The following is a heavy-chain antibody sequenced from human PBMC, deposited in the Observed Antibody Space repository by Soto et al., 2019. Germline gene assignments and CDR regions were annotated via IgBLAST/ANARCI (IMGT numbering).Heavy chain of an antibody. J-gene: IGHJ4*02. CDR2: INAGNGDT. Sequence: PGHRLEWMGWINAGNGDTKYSLRFQDRVTITRDTSASTAYMELSSLKSEDTAIYYCARAWIQLWPFFDYWGQGTLVTVSS. D-gene: IGHD5-18*01. V-gene: IGHV1-3*01. CDR3: ARAWIQLWPFFDY.